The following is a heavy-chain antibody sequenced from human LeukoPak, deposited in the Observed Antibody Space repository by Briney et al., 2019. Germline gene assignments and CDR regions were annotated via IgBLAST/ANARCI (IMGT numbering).Heavy chain of an antibody. CDR3: ARDGGYSGYEYYYYNYIDV. J-gene: IGHJ6*03. Sequence: SETLSLTCTVSGGSISSYYWSWIRQPAGKRLEWIGRIYTSGSTNYNPSLKSRVTMSLNTSKNQFSLKLSSVTAADTAVYYCARDGGYSGYEYYYYNYIDVGGKNPMVTVSS. V-gene: IGHV4-4*07. CDR2: IYTSGST. D-gene: IGHD5-12*01. CDR1: GGSISSYY.